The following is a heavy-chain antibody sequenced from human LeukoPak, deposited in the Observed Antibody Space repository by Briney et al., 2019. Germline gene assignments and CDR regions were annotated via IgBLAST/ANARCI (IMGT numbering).Heavy chain of an antibody. V-gene: IGHV1-2*02. J-gene: IGHJ4*02. Sequence: ASVKVSCKAPGYTFTVYYMHWVRQAPGQGLEWMGWINPNSGGTNYAQKFQGRVTMTRDTSISTAYMELSRLRSDDTAVYYCARDATARDYSNFDYWGQGTLVTVSS. CDR1: GYTFTVYY. CDR3: ARDATARDYSNFDY. CDR2: INPNSGGT. D-gene: IGHD4-11*01.